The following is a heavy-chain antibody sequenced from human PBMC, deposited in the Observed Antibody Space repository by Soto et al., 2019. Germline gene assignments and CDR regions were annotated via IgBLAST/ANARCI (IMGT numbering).Heavy chain of an antibody. CDR2: INHSGST. D-gene: IGHD2-15*01. CDR3: ARGGGGYCSGGSCYGYYYMDV. Sequence: QVQLQQWGAGLLKPSETLSLTCAVYGGSFSGYYWSWIRQPPGKGLEWIGEINHSGSTNYNPSLKSRVTISVDTSKNQFSLKLSCVTAADTAVYYCARGGGGYCSGGSCYGYYYMDVWGKGTTVTVSS. J-gene: IGHJ6*03. CDR1: GGSFSGYY. V-gene: IGHV4-34*01.